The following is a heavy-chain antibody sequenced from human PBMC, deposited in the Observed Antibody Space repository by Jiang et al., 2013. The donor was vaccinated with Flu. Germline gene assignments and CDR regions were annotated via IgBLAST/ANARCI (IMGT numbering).Heavy chain of an antibody. Sequence: KPSGTLSLTCAVSGGSISSSNWWSWVRQPPGKGLEWIGEIYHSGSTNYNPSLKSRVTISVDKSKNQFSLKLSSVTAADTAVYYCATAIIVVVPAAMYFDYWGQGTLVTVSS. D-gene: IGHD2-2*01. CDR2: IYHSGST. CDR3: ATAIIVVVPAAMYFDY. CDR1: GGSISSSNW. J-gene: IGHJ4*02. V-gene: IGHV4-4*02.